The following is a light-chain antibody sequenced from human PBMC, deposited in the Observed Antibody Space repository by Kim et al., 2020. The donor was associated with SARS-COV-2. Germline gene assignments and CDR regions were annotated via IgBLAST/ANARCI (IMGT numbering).Light chain of an antibody. CDR1: QSIGGW. CDR2: GAS. Sequence: ASVGDRVTITCRASQSIGGWLAWYQHKPGTAPKVLINGASSLQTGVPSRFSGSGSGTEFTLTVSSLQPDDFATYYCQQYQSYPLTFGGGTKVDIK. J-gene: IGKJ4*01. CDR3: QQYQSYPLT. V-gene: IGKV1-5*01.